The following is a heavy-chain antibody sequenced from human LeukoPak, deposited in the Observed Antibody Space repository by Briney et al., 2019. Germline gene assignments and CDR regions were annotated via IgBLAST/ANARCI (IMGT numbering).Heavy chain of an antibody. Sequence: ASVKVSCKASGYTFTSSYMHWVRQAPGQGLGWMGIIKPSGGSTSYGQNFQGRVTMTRDTSTSTDYMELSRLRSEDTAVYYCASIGGSSPFVYWGQGTLVTVSS. CDR2: IKPSGGST. J-gene: IGHJ4*02. CDR3: ASIGGSSPFVY. D-gene: IGHD6-13*01. CDR1: GYTFTSSY. V-gene: IGHV1-46*01.